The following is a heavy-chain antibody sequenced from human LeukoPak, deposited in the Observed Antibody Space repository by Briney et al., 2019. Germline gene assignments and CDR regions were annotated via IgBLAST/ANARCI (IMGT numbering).Heavy chain of an antibody. CDR3: ARPARAPTSWFDP. Sequence: SETLSLTSAVYGGSFNDYYRTWIRQPPGKGLEWIGEINHSGSTNYNPSLKSRVTISVDTPKNHFSLKLSSVTAADTAVYYCARPARAPTSWFDPWGQGTLVTVSS. CDR1: GGSFNDYY. V-gene: IGHV4-34*01. CDR2: INHSGST. J-gene: IGHJ5*02.